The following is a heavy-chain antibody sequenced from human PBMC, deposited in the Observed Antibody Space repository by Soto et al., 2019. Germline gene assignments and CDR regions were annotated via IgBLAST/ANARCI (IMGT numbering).Heavy chain of an antibody. D-gene: IGHD3-10*01. CDR3: ARTRVRGYYYYYGMDV. V-gene: IGHV4-34*01. CDR1: GGSFSGYY. Sequence: SETLSLTCAVYGGSFSGYYWSWIRQPPGKGLEWIGEINHSGSTNYNPSLKSRVTISVDTSKNQFSLKLSSVTAADTAVYYCARTRVRGYYYYYGMDVWGQGTTVTVSS. J-gene: IGHJ6*02. CDR2: INHSGST.